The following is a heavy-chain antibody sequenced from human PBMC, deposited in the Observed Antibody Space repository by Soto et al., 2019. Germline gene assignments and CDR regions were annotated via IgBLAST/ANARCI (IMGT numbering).Heavy chain of an antibody. CDR2: MNPNSGHT. CDR1: GYAFTTYD. J-gene: IGHJ6*02. V-gene: IGHV1-8*01. CDR3: ARGSLWFGGSSMDD. D-gene: IGHD3-10*01. Sequence: QVQLVQSGAAGKKPGASVKVSCKASGYAFTTYDINWVRQATGQGPEWMGWMNPNSGHTVYAQEFPGSVPATSDTSKNNTYIDLRRLRPEATAVYNCARGSLWFGGSSMDDWGQGTTVTVSS.